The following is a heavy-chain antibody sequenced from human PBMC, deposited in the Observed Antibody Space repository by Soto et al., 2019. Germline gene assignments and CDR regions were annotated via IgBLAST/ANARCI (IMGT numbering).Heavy chain of an antibody. D-gene: IGHD5-12*01. CDR2: IYSGGST. CDR3: ARDRGYR. CDR1: GFSVGDNS. V-gene: IGHV3-66*01. J-gene: IGHJ3*01. Sequence: EVQLVESGGGLVQPGGSLRLSCAASGFSVGDNSMKWVRQAPGKGLEWVSLIYSGGSTFYADSVKGRFTISRDNSKNTLFLQMNNLRVDDTAVYYCARDRGYRWGQGTMVTVSA.